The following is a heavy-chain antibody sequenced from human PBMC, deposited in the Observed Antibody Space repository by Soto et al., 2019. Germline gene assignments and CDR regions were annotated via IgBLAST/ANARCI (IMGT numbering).Heavy chain of an antibody. CDR1: GYTFSNYG. D-gene: IGHD2-2*01. Sequence: QVQLVQSGGEVKWPGASVKVSCKTSGYTFSNYGIHWLRQAPGQPLAWLGGISLYSDGTNYAQKFQGRVSMTTDTSTTAAYKERRSKRSDDTAVYYGARVVPGAESWFGPWGQGTLVTVSS. CDR2: ISLYSDGT. J-gene: IGHJ5*02. V-gene: IGHV1-18*01. CDR3: ARVVPGAESWFGP.